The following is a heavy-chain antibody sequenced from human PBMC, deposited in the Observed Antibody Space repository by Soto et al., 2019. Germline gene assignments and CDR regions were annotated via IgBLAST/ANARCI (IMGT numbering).Heavy chain of an antibody. J-gene: IGHJ3*02. CDR2: IDPSDSYT. Sequence: PGESLKISCKGSGYSCTSYWISCVRQMPGKGLEWMGRIDPSDSYTNYSPSFQGHVTISADKSISTAYLQWSSLKASDTAMYYCARQVAATTTTIWRSVLSDAFDIWGPGTMVTASS. V-gene: IGHV5-10-1*01. CDR3: ARQVAATTTTIWRSVLSDAFDI. D-gene: IGHD2-15*01. CDR1: GYSCTSYW.